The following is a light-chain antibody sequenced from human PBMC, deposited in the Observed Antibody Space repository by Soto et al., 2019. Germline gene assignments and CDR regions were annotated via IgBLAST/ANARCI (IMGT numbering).Light chain of an antibody. J-gene: IGKJ1*01. CDR1: QSISSW. CDR2: TAS. V-gene: IGKV1-5*03. CDR3: QQYNSYSWT. Sequence: DIQMTQSPSTLSASVGDRVTITCRASQSISSWLAWYQQKPGKAPKLLIYTASSLESGVPSRFSGSGSGTDFTLTISSLQTDDFATYYCQQYNSYSWTFGQGTKVEIK.